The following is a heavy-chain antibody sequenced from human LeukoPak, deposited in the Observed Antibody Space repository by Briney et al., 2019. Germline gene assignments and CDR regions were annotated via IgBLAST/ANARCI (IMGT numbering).Heavy chain of an antibody. CDR3: AKGEEVITMVRGAYYYYGMDV. Sequence: GGSLRLSCAASGFTFDDYAMHWVRQAPGKGLEWLSLISGDGGSTYHADSVKGRFTISRDNSKNSLYLQMNSLRTEDTALYYCAKGEEVITMVRGAYYYYGMDVWGQGTTITVSS. D-gene: IGHD3-10*01. J-gene: IGHJ6*02. CDR1: GFTFDDYA. V-gene: IGHV3-43*02. CDR2: ISGDGGST.